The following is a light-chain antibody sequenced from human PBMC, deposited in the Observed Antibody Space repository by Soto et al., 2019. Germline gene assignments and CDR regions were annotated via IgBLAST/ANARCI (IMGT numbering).Light chain of an antibody. Sequence: EIVLTQSPGTLSLSPGERATLSCRASQSVSNNYLAWYQQKPGQAPRRLIYGASSRATGIPDRFSGSGSGTDFTLSISRLEPEDFALYYCQQYSTSPLTFGGGTKVDIK. CDR3: QQYSTSPLT. J-gene: IGKJ4*01. V-gene: IGKV3-20*01. CDR2: GAS. CDR1: QSVSNNY.